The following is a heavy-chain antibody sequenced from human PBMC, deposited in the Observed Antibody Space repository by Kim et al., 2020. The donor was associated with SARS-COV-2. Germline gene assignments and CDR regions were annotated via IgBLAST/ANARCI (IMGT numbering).Heavy chain of an antibody. V-gene: IGHV4-39*07. CDR1: GGSISSSSYY. D-gene: IGHD1-1*01. CDR2: IYYSGST. Sequence: SETLSLTCTVSGGSISSSSYYWGWIRQPPGKGLEWIGSIYYSGSTYYNPSLKSRVTISVDTSKNQFSLKLSSVTAADTAVYYCARAGTYYYYGMDVWGQGTTVTVSS. J-gene: IGHJ6*02. CDR3: ARAGTYYYYGMDV.